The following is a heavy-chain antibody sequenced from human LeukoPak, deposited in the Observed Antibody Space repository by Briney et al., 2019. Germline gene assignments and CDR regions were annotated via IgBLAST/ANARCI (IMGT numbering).Heavy chain of an antibody. Sequence: GGSLRLSCAASGFTFSDYYMSWIRRAPGKGLEWVSYISSSGSTIYYADSVEGRFTISRDNAKNSLYLQMNSLRAEDTAVYYCARDLWFGESQGYYYGMDVWGQGTTVTVSS. J-gene: IGHJ6*02. V-gene: IGHV3-11*01. CDR3: ARDLWFGESQGYYYGMDV. CDR2: ISSSGSTI. CDR1: GFTFSDYY. D-gene: IGHD3-10*01.